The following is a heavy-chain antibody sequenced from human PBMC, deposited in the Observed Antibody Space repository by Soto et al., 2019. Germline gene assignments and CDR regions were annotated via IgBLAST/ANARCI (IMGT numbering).Heavy chain of an antibody. D-gene: IGHD2-2*01. CDR3: TTDDCSSTSCYVGY. Sequence: GGPLRLSWAASGLTFSIAWMNWVRQAPGKGLEWVGRIKSKADGESADYAAPVKARFTISRDDSKNTLYLQMNSLKTEDTAVYYCTTDDCSSTSCYVGYWGQGTLVTVSS. CDR2: IKSKADGESA. J-gene: IGHJ4*02. V-gene: IGHV3-15*07. CDR1: GLTFSIAW.